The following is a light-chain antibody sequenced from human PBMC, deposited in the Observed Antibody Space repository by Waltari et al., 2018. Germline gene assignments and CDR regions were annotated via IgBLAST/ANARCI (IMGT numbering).Light chain of an antibody. V-gene: IGKV4-1*01. Sequence: DIVMTQSPDSLAVSLGERATIDCKSSQSVFYRSDNKNYLAWYQHKPGQPPKLLFYWASTRESGVTDLFSASGSGTDFTLTINNLQAEDVAVYYGQQYYRSRTFGQGTKVEIK. J-gene: IGKJ1*01. CDR1: QSVFYRSDNKNY. CDR2: WAS. CDR3: QQYYRSRT.